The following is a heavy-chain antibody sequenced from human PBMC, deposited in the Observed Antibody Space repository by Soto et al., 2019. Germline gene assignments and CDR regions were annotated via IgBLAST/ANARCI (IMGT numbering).Heavy chain of an antibody. CDR1: GGIFHGYG. CDR2: IRFDGSNE. J-gene: IGHJ4*02. V-gene: IGHV3-33*01. D-gene: IGHD2-15*01. Sequence: SLRLSCAVPGGIFHGYGMHWVRQAPGKGLEWVAIIRFDGSNEEYADSVKGRFTISRDNSKNTLYLQMNTLGAEDTAVYYCAREGIGGPVSGGYFDFWGRGTVVPVSS. CDR3: AREGIGGPVSGGYFDF.